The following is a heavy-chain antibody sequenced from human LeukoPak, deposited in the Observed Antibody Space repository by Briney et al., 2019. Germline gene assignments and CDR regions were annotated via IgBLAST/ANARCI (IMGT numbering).Heavy chain of an antibody. J-gene: IGHJ3*02. D-gene: IGHD6-6*01. Sequence: SETLSLTCTVSGYSISSGYYWGWIRQPPGKGLEWIGSIYHSGSTYYNPSLKSRVTISVDTPKNQFSLKLSSVTAADTAVYYCARDLYSSSSGGKAFDIWGQGTMVTVSS. CDR2: IYHSGST. V-gene: IGHV4-38-2*02. CDR3: ARDLYSSSSGGKAFDI. CDR1: GYSISSGYY.